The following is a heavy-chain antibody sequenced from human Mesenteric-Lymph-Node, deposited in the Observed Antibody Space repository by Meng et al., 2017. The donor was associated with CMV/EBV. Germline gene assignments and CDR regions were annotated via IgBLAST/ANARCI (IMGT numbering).Heavy chain of an antibody. J-gene: IGHJ4*02. V-gene: IGHV3-15*01. D-gene: IGHD4-17*01. CDR3: TTEMFYADYANDAY. CDR1: GLTFNNAY. Sequence: GLTFNNAYMTWVRQAPGKGLEWVGRIKNKVDGETTDYAAPVAGRFTISRDDSKNTLYLHMNNLKTEDTAVYYCTTEMFYADYANDAYWGQGTLVTVSS. CDR2: IKNKVDGETT.